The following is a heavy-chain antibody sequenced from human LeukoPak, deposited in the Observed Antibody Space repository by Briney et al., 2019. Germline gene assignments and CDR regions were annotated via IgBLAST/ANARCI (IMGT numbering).Heavy chain of an antibody. D-gene: IGHD3-16*02. CDR1: GFTVSSSW. CDR2: INREGSSI. CDR3: ARWSPSF. Sequence: SGGPLRLSCGASGFTVSSSWMNWVRQAPGRGLVWGSDINREGSSINYADPVKGRFTISRDNVKNTLHLQMNSLRAEDTAVYYCARWSPSFWGQGILVTVSS. J-gene: IGHJ4*02. V-gene: IGHV3-74*01.